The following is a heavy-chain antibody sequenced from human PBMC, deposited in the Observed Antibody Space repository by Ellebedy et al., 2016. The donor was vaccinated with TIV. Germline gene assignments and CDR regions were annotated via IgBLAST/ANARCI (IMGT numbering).Heavy chain of an antibody. J-gene: IGHJ4*02. CDR3: ARASPTGGDFDY. V-gene: IGHV3-74*01. Sequence: GESLKISCAASGFTFTSYWMHWVRQAPGKELVWVSRIKGDGSSAGYADSVKGRFTISRDNAKNSLYLQMNSLRAEDTAVYYCARASPTGGDFDYWGQGTLVTVSS. D-gene: IGHD4-17*01. CDR2: IKGDGSSA. CDR1: GFTFTSYW.